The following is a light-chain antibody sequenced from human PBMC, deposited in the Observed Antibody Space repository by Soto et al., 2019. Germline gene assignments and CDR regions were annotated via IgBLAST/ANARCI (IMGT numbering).Light chain of an antibody. CDR1: QSVSFSY. Sequence: EIVLTQSPGTLSLSPGDRATLSCRASQSVSFSYLAWYQQKAGQAPRLLIYGATSRATGIPDRFSGSESGKDFTLTISRLEPEDFAVYYCQQYGSSPLTFGGGTKVEIK. J-gene: IGKJ4*01. CDR2: GAT. CDR3: QQYGSSPLT. V-gene: IGKV3-20*01.